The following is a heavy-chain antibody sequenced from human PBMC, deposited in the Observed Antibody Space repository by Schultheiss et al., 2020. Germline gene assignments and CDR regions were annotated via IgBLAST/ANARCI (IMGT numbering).Heavy chain of an antibody. CDR1: GFSFSSYS. CDR3: ARDADDSAFSVL. CDR2: IVDTSART. Sequence: GGSLRLSCAASGFSFSSYSMNWVRQAPGKGLEWVSSIVDTSARTEYSSSAKGRFTISRDNSKNRLYLQMNSLRAEDTALYYCARDADDSAFSVLWGQGTLVTVSS. D-gene: IGHD4/OR15-4a*01. J-gene: IGHJ4*02. V-gene: IGHV3-21*04.